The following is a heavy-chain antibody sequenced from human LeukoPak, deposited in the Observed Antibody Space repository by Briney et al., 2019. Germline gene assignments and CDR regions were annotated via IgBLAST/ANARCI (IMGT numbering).Heavy chain of an antibody. Sequence: ASVKVSCKASGYTFTGYYMHWVRPAPGQGLEWMGWINPNSGGTNYAQKFQGRVTMTRDTSTSTVYMELSSLRSEDTAVYYCARADYDFAPDYWGQGTLVTVSS. CDR1: GYTFTGYY. D-gene: IGHD3-3*01. CDR3: ARADYDFAPDY. V-gene: IGHV1-2*02. J-gene: IGHJ4*02. CDR2: INPNSGGT.